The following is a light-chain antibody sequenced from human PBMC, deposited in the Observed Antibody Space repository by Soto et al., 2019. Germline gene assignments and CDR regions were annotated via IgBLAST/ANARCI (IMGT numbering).Light chain of an antibody. CDR1: QIVSSN. V-gene: IGKV3-20*01. CDR3: QQYGSSGT. Sequence: EIVLTQSPGTLSLSPWERATLSCRASQIVSSNLAWYQQKPGQAPSLLIYGASNRATGIPDRFSGSGSGTDFTLTISRLEPEDFAVYYCQQYGSSGTFGQGTKVDIK. CDR2: GAS. J-gene: IGKJ1*01.